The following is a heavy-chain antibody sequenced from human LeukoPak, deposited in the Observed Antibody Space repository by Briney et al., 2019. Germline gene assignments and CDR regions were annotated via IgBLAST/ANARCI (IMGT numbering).Heavy chain of an antibody. D-gene: IGHD2-15*01. CDR1: GFTFSNYA. V-gene: IGHV3-23*01. J-gene: IGHJ4*02. CDR3: AKGYSTDNGRTHPYFDY. Sequence: GGSLRLSCAASGFTFSNYAMSWVRQAPGKGLEWVSTISGSGGITLCADSVKGRFTISRDNSKNTLFLQMNSLRAEDTAVYYCAKGYSTDNGRTHPYFDYWGQGTLVTVSS. CDR2: ISGSGGIT.